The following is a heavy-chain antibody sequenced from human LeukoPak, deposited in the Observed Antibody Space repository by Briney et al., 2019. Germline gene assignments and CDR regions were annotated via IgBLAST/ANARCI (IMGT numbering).Heavy chain of an antibody. Sequence: GGSLRLSCAASGFTFSSYSMNWVRQAPGKGLEWVSSISSSSSYIYYADSVKGRFTISRDNAKNSLYLQMNRLRAEDTAVYYCAGAVSRCSVAGTTIGYYYYYGMDVWGQGTTVTVSS. CDR1: GFTFSSYS. V-gene: IGHV3-21*01. J-gene: IGHJ6*02. CDR2: ISSSSSYI. CDR3: AGAVSRCSVAGTTIGYYYYYGMDV. D-gene: IGHD6-19*01.